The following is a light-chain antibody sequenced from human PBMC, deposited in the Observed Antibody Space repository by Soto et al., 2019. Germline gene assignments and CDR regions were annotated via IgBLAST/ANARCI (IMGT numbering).Light chain of an antibody. CDR3: QQYNNWPWT. V-gene: IGKV3-15*01. CDR2: GAS. J-gene: IGKJ1*01. CDR1: QSVSSN. Sequence: EIVMTQSPATLSVSPGERATLSCRASQSVSSNLAWYQQKPGQAPRLLIYGASTRATGIPARFSGSGSGTEFTLTISSLQSEDFAVYYCQQYNNWPWTFGQGIKVEIQ.